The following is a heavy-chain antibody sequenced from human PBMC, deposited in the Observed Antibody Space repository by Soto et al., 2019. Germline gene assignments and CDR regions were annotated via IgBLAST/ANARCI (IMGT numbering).Heavy chain of an antibody. Sequence: ASVKVSCKVSGYTLTELSMHWVRQAPGKGLEWMGGFDPEDGETIYAQKFQGRVTMTEDTSTDTAYMELSSLRSEDTAVYYCATTLYVAAAGPNIDYWGQGTLVTVSS. CDR2: FDPEDGET. D-gene: IGHD6-13*01. CDR1: GYTLTELS. V-gene: IGHV1-24*01. J-gene: IGHJ4*02. CDR3: ATTLYVAAAGPNIDY.